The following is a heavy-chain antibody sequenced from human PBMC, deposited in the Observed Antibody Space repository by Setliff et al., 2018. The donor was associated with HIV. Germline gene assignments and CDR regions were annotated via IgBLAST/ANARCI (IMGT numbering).Heavy chain of an antibody. Sequence: SETLSLTCAVYGGSFSGYYWSWIRQPPGKGLEWIGEINHSGSTNYNPSLKSRVTISVDTSKNQFSLKLSSVTAADTAVYYCARRPRIVGVRKNAFDIWGQGTXXXVSS. D-gene: IGHD1-26*01. J-gene: IGHJ3*02. V-gene: IGHV4-34*01. CDR3: ARRPRIVGVRKNAFDI. CDR2: INHSGST. CDR1: GGSFSGYY.